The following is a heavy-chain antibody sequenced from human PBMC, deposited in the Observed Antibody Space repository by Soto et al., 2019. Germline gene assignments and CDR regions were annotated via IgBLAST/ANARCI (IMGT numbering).Heavy chain of an antibody. D-gene: IGHD3-22*01. CDR1: SVSISSGGYY. J-gene: IGHJ4*02. Sequence: SETLSLTCTVSSVSISSGGYYWSWIRQHPGRGLEWIGYIYYRGSTNYNPSLKSRVTMSVDTTKNQFSLKLTSVSAADTAVYYCARDGNDSSGYYFDYWGPGSLVT. CDR2: IYYRGST. V-gene: IGHV4-31*03. CDR3: ARDGNDSSGYYFDY.